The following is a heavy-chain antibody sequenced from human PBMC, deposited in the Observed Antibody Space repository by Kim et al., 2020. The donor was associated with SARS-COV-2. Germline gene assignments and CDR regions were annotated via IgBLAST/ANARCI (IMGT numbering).Heavy chain of an antibody. V-gene: IGHV1-3*01. CDR1: GYTFTSYA. Sequence: ASVKVSCKAAGYTFTSYAVHWVRQAPGQSFEWMGWMNPGSGKTGYSQKFQGRVTITRDTPISIAYMDLSGLTSGDTAFYYCARAGVTAMSRVSLW. D-gene: IGHD2-2*01. J-gene: IGHJ2*01. CDR2: MNPGSGKT. CDR3: ARAGVTAMSRVSL.